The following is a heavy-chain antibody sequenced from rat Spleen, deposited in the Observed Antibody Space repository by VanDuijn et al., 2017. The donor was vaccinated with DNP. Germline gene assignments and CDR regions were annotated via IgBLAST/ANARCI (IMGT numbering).Heavy chain of an antibody. CDR1: RITFSDHN. V-gene: IGHV5-7*01. CDR2: ISYDGSST. CDR3: ARHEATEGIDFDY. J-gene: IGHJ2*01. Sequence: EVQLVESGGGPVQPGRSLKLSCAVSRITFSDHNMAWVRQAPKKGLEWVATISYDGSSTWYRDSVKGRFTISRDNAKSTLYLQMDSLRSEDTATYYCARHEATEGIDFDYWGQGVMVTVSS. D-gene: IGHD1-11*01.